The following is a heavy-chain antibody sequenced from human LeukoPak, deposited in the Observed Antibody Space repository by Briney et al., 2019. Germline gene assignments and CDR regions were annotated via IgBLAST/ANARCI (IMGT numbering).Heavy chain of an antibody. Sequence: SETLSLTCTVSGGSISSYYWSWIRQPPGKGLEWIGYIYYSGSTNYNPSLKSRVTISVDTSQNQFSLKLSSVTAADTAVYYCARIAGASTFDSWGQGTLVTVSS. CDR1: GGSISSYY. D-gene: IGHD1-26*01. CDR2: IYYSGST. J-gene: IGHJ4*02. CDR3: ARIAGASTFDS. V-gene: IGHV4-59*12.